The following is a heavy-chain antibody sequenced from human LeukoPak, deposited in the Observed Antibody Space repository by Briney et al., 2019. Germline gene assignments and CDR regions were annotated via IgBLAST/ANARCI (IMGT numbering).Heavy chain of an antibody. D-gene: IGHD6-19*01. CDR1: GFTFNNYA. CDR3: GKTTTGYSSGRYPGWPVDY. V-gene: IGHV3-23*01. Sequence: GGSLRLSCAASGFTFNNYAMYWVRQAPGKGLEWVSGIFGSGGSAHYADSVKGRFTISRDNSKNMVYLQVDSLRVEDTAIYYCGKTTTGYSSGRYPGWPVDYWGQGTLVTVSS. CDR2: IFGSGGSA. J-gene: IGHJ4*02.